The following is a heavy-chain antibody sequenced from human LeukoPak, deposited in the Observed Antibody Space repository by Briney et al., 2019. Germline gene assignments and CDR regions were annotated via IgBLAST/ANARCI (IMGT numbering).Heavy chain of an antibody. V-gene: IGHV3-23*01. Sequence: QPGGSLRLSCAASGLTFSVAGMPWVRQAPGKGLEWVSAITGNGGSTYYADSVKGRFTISRDNSKSALYLQMNRLRAEDTAIYYCAKRSCSGTTCYPLDYWGQGTLVTVSS. CDR2: ITGNGGST. CDR3: AKRSCSGTTCYPLDY. J-gene: IGHJ4*02. CDR1: GLTFSVAG. D-gene: IGHD6-19*01.